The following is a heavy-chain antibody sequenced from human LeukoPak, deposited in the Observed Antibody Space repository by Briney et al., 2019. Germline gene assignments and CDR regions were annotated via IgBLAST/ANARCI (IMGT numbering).Heavy chain of an antibody. J-gene: IGHJ4*02. V-gene: IGHV3-7*04. CDR3: AREGDNTDALDN. CDR1: GFAFRRYW. CDR2: IKEDGSEK. D-gene: IGHD2-21*01. Sequence: PGGSLRLSCAASGFAFRRYWMSWVRQAPGKGLEWVANIKEDGSEKHYVDSVKDRFTISRDNAENSLYVQLNSLRAEDTAVYYCAREGDNTDALDNWGQGTLVTVSS.